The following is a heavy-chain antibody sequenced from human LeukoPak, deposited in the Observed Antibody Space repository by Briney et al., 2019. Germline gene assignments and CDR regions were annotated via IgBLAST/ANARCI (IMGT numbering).Heavy chain of an antibody. Sequence: GGSLRLSCAASGFTFSSYAMHWVRQAPGKGLEWVAFISYDGSNKYYADSVKGRFTISRDNSKNTLYLQMNSLRAEDTAVYYCATSITMVRGVIIKGIDYWGQGTLVTVSS. CDR2: ISYDGSNK. J-gene: IGHJ4*02. V-gene: IGHV3-30-3*01. CDR1: GFTFSSYA. CDR3: ATSITMVRGVIIKGIDY. D-gene: IGHD3-10*01.